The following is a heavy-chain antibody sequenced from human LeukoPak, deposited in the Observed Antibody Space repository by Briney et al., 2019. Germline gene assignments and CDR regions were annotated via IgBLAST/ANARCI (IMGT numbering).Heavy chain of an antibody. Sequence: PGGSLRPSCQASGFTLSNAWMGWVRQPPGKGREWVGRIKSKTDGGTTDYAAPVKGRFTISRDDSKNTLYLQMNSLKTEDTAVYYCTTGDCSSTSCYRKWGQGTLVTVSS. V-gene: IGHV3-15*01. CDR3: TTGDCSSTSCYRK. J-gene: IGHJ4*02. D-gene: IGHD2-2*01. CDR2: IKSKTDGGTT. CDR1: GFTLSNAW.